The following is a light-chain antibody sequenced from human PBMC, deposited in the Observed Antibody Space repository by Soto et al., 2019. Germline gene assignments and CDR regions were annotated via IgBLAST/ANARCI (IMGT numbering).Light chain of an antibody. Sequence: QSALTQPASVSGSPGQSITTSCTGTSSDVGGYNYVSWYRQHPGKAPKLMIYEVRNRPSGVSNRFSGSKSGNTASLTISGLQAEDEADYYCSSYTRSSTLIFGIGTKVTVL. CDR3: SSYTRSSTLI. CDR1: SSDVGGYNY. J-gene: IGLJ1*01. V-gene: IGLV2-14*01. CDR2: EVR.